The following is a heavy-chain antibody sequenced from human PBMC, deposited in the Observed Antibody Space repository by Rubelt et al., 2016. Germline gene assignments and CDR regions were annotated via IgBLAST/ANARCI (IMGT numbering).Heavy chain of an antibody. D-gene: IGHD4-17*01. Sequence: GGGLVQPGRSLRLSCAASGFTLDDYAMHWVRQAPGKGLEWVSGISWNSGSIGYADSVKGRFTISRDNAKNTLYLQMNSLRAEDTAVYYCARDYGDYWGQGTLVTVSS. CDR1: GFTLDDYA. J-gene: IGHJ4*02. V-gene: IGHV3-9*01. CDR2: ISWNSGSI. CDR3: ARDYGDY.